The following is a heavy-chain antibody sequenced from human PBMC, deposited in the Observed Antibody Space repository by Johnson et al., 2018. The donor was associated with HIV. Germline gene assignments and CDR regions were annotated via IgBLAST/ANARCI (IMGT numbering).Heavy chain of an antibody. CDR2: ISSNGIGK. Sequence: VQLVESGGGLVQPGGSLRLSCAVSGFTFSNFAMHWVRQAPGKGLEYVSAISSNGIGKYYANSVDGRFTISRDNSKNTLYLQMSSLRAEDTAVYYCAKDAIATAADDAFDIWGQGTMVTVSS. D-gene: IGHD6-13*01. V-gene: IGHV3-64*01. CDR1: GFTFSNFA. CDR3: AKDAIATAADDAFDI. J-gene: IGHJ3*02.